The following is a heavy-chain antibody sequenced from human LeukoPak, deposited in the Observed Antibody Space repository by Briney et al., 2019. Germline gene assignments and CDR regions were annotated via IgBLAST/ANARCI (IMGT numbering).Heavy chain of an antibody. CDR2: IKSNTFGGTT. J-gene: IGHJ4*02. V-gene: IGHV3-15*01. CDR1: GFSFSDAW. Sequence: PGGSLRLSCAGSGFSFSDAWMCWIRQAPGKGREWVGHIKSNTFGGTTDYAGPVKGRFTISRADSKNTLFLQMDSLKIEDTAVYYCCTEFYGSANFNFWGQGALVTVSP. D-gene: IGHD3-10*01. CDR3: CTEFYGSANFNF.